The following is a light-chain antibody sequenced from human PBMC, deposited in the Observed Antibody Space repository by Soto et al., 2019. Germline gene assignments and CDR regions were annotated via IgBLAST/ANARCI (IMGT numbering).Light chain of an antibody. CDR3: QQANSFPLT. V-gene: IGKV1-12*01. CDR1: QGISNW. Sequence: DIQMTQSPSSVSASVGDRVSITCRASQGISNWLAWYQQKPGRAPKLLIYTGASLQSGVPSRFSGTGSGTDFNLTISSLQPEDVAAYYCQQANSFPLTFGGGTKVEIK. J-gene: IGKJ4*01. CDR2: TGA.